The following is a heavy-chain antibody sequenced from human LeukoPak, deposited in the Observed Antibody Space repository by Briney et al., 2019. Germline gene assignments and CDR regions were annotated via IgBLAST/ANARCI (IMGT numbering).Heavy chain of an antibody. V-gene: IGHV4-59*12. Sequence: SETLSLTCTVSGGSISSYYWSWIRQPPGKGLEWIGYIDYGGYTNYNPSLKSRVTMSVDTSKNQFSLKLSSVTAVDTAVYYCARTAYYYYYYMDVWGKGTTVTVSS. CDR2: IDYGGYT. J-gene: IGHJ6*03. CDR3: ARTAYYYYYYMDV. CDR1: GGSISSYY.